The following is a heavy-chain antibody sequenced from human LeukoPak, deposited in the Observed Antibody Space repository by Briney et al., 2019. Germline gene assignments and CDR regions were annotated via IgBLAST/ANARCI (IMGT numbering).Heavy chain of an antibody. CDR1: GFTFSDYY. V-gene: IGHV3-11*04. CDR2: ISSSGSTI. J-gene: IGHJ6*03. CDR3: ARVPYRGNSYYYYMDV. Sequence: PGGSLRLSCAASGFTFSDYYMSWIRQAPGKGLEWVSYISSSGSTIYYADSVKGRFTISRDNAKNSLYLQMNSLRAEDTAVYYCARVPYRGNSYYYYMDVWGKGTRSPSP. D-gene: IGHD4-23*01.